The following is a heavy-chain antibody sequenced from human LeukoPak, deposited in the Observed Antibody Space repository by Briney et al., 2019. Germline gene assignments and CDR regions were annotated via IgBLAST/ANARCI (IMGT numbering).Heavy chain of an antibody. J-gene: IGHJ6*04. Sequence: GGSLRLSCAASGFTFSSYAMSWVRQAPGKGLEWVSAISGNCGSTYYADSVKGRFTISRDNSKNTLYLQMNSLRAEDTAVYYCAKDRELSPYYYYYYGMDVWGKGTTVTVSS. CDR2: ISGNCGST. CDR1: GFTFSSYA. CDR3: AKDRELSPYYYYYYGMDV. D-gene: IGHD3-16*02. V-gene: IGHV3-23*01.